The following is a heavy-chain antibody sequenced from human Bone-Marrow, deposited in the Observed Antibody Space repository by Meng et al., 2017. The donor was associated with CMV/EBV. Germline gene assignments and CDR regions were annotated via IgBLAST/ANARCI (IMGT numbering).Heavy chain of an antibody. V-gene: IGHV3-74*01. J-gene: IGHJ4*02. CDR3: ARGYCSSISCLFDY. Sequence: GGSLRLSCAASGFTLSSYWMHWVRQAPGKGLMWVSRIKSDGSSTNYADSVQGRFTISRDNAKNTLYLQMNSLRAEDTAVYYCARGYCSSISCLFDYWGQGTLVTASS. D-gene: IGHD2-2*01. CDR1: GFTLSSYW. CDR2: IKSDGSST.